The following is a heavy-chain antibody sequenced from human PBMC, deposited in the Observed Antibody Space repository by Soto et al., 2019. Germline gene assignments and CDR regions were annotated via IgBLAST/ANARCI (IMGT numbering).Heavy chain of an antibody. CDR3: ARGRDHYDILTGYSLPMDV. CDR1: GYTFTSYD. Sequence: ASVTVSCKASGYTFTSYDINWVRQATGQGLEWMGWMNPNSGNTGYAQKFQGRVTMTRNTSISTAYMELSSLRSEDTAVYYCARGRDHYDILTGYSLPMDVWGKGTTVTVSS. V-gene: IGHV1-8*01. D-gene: IGHD3-9*01. CDR2: MNPNSGNT. J-gene: IGHJ6*04.